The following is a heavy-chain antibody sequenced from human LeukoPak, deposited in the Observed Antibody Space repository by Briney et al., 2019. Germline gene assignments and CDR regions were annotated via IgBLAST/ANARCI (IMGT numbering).Heavy chain of an antibody. Sequence: PGGSLRLFCAASGFTFSSYEMNWVRQAPGKGLEWVSYISSSSTIYYADSVRGRFTISRDNAKNSLYLQMNSLRAEDTAVYYCARGYGSGSYYLYWGQGTLVTASS. CDR3: ARGYGSGSYYLY. V-gene: IGHV3-48*03. J-gene: IGHJ4*02. CDR1: GFTFSSYE. D-gene: IGHD3-10*01. CDR2: ISSSSTI.